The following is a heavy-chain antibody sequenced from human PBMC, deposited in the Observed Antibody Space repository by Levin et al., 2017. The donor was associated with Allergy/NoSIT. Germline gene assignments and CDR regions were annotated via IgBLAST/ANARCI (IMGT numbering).Heavy chain of an antibody. D-gene: IGHD3-9*01. CDR2: VYPGDSDT. CDR3: ASLAYYNIVTGSTTSAFDI. Sequence: GESLKISCKGSGYSFSNYWIGWLRQMPGKGLEWMGIVYPGDSDTRYSPSFQGQVTISADKSISTAYLQWSGLKASDTAIYFCASLAYYNIVTGSTTSAFDIWGQGTLVTVSS. CDR1: GYSFSNYW. V-gene: IGHV5-51*01. J-gene: IGHJ3*02.